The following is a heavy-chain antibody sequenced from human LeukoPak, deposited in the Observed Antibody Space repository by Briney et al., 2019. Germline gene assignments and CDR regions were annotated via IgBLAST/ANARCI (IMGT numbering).Heavy chain of an antibody. CDR2: IKSDGRST. J-gene: IGHJ4*02. Sequence: PGGSLRLSCAASGFTFSSYWMHWVRHAPGKGLVWVSYIKSDGRSTIYADSVKGRFTISRDNAKNTLYLQMNSLRAEDTAVYYCARDRGYTQDYWGQGTLVTVSS. V-gene: IGHV3-74*01. CDR3: ARDRGYTQDY. D-gene: IGHD5-12*01. CDR1: GFTFSSYW.